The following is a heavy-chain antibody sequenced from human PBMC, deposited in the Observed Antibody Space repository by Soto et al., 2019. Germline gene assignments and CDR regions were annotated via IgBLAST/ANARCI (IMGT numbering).Heavy chain of an antibody. CDR1: GDSVSSNSAA. Sequence: SQTLSLTCAISGDSVSSNSAAWNWIRQSPSRGLEWLGRTYYRSKWYHDYAVSVKSRITINPDTSKNQFSLQRNSVTPEATAVYYCARGTNWGYAFDIWGQGTMVTVSS. CDR2: TYYRSKWYH. J-gene: IGHJ3*02. CDR3: ARGTNWGYAFDI. V-gene: IGHV6-1*01. D-gene: IGHD7-27*01.